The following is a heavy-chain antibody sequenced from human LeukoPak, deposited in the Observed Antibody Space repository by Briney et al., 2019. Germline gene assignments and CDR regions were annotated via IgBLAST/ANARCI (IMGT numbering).Heavy chain of an antibody. V-gene: IGHV3-21*01. CDR1: GFTFCSYS. D-gene: IGHD3-22*01. CDR2: ISSSSSYI. CDR3: ASSYDSRGYYGRGIDY. J-gene: IGHJ4*02. Sequence: PGGSLRPSCAASGFTFCSYSMNWVRQAPGKGLEWVSSISSSSSYIYYADSVKGRFTISRDNAKNSLYLQMNSLRAEDTAVYYCASSYDSRGYYGRGIDYWGQGTLVTVSS.